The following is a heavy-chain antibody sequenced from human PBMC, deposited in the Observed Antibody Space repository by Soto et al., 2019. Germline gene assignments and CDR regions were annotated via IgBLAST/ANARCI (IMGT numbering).Heavy chain of an antibody. CDR2: ISYDGVTVISYDGSSK. D-gene: IGHD2-15*01. CDR3: ARGVRGGNSYYFDS. CDR1: GSTFGSYT. J-gene: IGHJ4*02. Sequence: GGSLRLSCVASGSTFGSYTMHWVRQAPAKGLDWVAVISYDGVTVISYDGSSKYYAGSVRGRFTISRDNSRNTLYLQMNSLRPEDTAVYYCARGVRGGNSYYFDSWGPGTLVTVSS. V-gene: IGHV3-30-3*01.